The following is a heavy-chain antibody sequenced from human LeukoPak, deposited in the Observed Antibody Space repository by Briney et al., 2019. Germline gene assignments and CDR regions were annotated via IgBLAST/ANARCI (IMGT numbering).Heavy chain of an antibody. CDR2: IYYSGST. CDR1: GGSISSYY. J-gene: IGHJ5*02. V-gene: IGHV4-59*01. Sequence: SETLSLTCTVSGGSISSYYWSWIRQPPGKGLEWIGYIYYSGSTNYNPSLKSRVTISVDTSKNQFSLKLSSVTAADTAVYCCARAENNWFDPWGQGTLVTVSS. CDR3: ARAENNWFDP.